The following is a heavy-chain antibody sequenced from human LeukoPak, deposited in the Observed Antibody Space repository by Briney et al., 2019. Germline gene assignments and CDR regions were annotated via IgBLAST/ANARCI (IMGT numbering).Heavy chain of an antibody. V-gene: IGHV4-34*01. D-gene: IGHD3-22*01. Sequence: PSETLSLTCAVYGGCFSGYYWRWIRQPPGKGLEWIGEINHSGSTNYNPSIKSRVTISVDTSQNQFSLKLSSVTAADTAVYYCARVVNYYDSRRNWFDPWGQGTLVTVSS. CDR2: INHSGST. CDR1: GGCFSGYY. CDR3: ARVVNYYDSRRNWFDP. J-gene: IGHJ5*02.